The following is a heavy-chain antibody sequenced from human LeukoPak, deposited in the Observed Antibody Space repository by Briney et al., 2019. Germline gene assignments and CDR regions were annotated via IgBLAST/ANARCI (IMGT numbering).Heavy chain of an antibody. V-gene: IGHV3-23*01. CDR1: GFTFSSYG. J-gene: IGHJ4*02. D-gene: IGHD1-26*01. Sequence: GGSLRLSCAASGFTFSSYGMSWVRQAPGKGLEWVSTISGSGGSTYYADSVKGRFTISRDNSKNTLYLQMNSLRAEDTAVYYCAKDLMPLGSGTYGDFDYWGQGTLVTVSS. CDR3: AKDLMPLGSGTYGDFDY. CDR2: ISGSGGST.